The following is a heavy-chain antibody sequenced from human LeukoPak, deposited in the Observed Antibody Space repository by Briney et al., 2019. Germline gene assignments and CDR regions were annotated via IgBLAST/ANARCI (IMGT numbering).Heavy chain of an antibody. CDR2: ISVGRSYI. CDR1: GFTFSSYI. Sequence: RGSLRLSCAASGFTFSSYIINWVCAAPGKGLEWVSSISVGRSYIYFADSMKGRFTISRDTTQNLVYLQMRSLRAEDTALYFCARAAAAADIAYDLDFWGQGTLGTVSS. CDR3: ARAAAAADIAYDLDF. D-gene: IGHD6-25*01. J-gene: IGHJ4*02. V-gene: IGHV3-21*06.